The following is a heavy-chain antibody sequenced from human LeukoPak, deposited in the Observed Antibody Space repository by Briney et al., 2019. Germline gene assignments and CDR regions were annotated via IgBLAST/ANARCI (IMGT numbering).Heavy chain of an antibody. D-gene: IGHD2-8*01. CDR3: ARLNFVYCTNGVCYINYFDY. J-gene: IGHJ4*02. CDR2: IYYSGST. Sequence: SETLSFTCTVSGGSISSSSYYWGWIRQPPGKGLEWIGSIYYSGSTYYNPSLKSRVTISVDTSKNQFSLKLSSVTAADTAVYYCARLNFVYCTNGVCYINYFDYWGQGTLVTVSS. V-gene: IGHV4-39*01. CDR1: GGSISSSSYY.